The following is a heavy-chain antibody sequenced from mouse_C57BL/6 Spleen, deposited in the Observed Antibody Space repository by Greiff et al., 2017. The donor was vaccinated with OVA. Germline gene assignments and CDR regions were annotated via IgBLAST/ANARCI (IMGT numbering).Heavy chain of an antibody. D-gene: IGHD2-4*01. CDR2: IRLKSDNYAT. Sequence: EVQGVESGGGLVQPGGSMKLSCVASGFTFSNYWMNWVRQSPEKGLEWVAQIRLKSDNYATHYAESVKGRFTISRDDSKSSVYLQMNNLRAEDTGIYYCTGGGLRRYFDVWGTGTTVTVSS. V-gene: IGHV6-3*01. CDR1: GFTFSNYW. J-gene: IGHJ1*03. CDR3: TGGGLRRYFDV.